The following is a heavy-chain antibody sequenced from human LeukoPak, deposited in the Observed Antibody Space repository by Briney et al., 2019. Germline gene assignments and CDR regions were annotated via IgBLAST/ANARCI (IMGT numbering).Heavy chain of an antibody. J-gene: IGHJ6*03. CDR1: GYSISSGYY. D-gene: IGHD5-24*01. CDR2: IDHSGST. Sequence: SETLSLTCTVSGYSISSGYYWGWIRQPPGKGLEWTGSIDHSGSTNYNPSLKSRVTISVDTSKNQFSLKLSSVTAADTAVYYCATISMDVWGKGTTVTVSS. V-gene: IGHV4-38-2*02. CDR3: ATISMDV.